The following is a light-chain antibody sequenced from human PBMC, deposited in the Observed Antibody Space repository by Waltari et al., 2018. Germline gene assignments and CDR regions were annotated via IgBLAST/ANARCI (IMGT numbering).Light chain of an antibody. CDR3: QHYVRLPAT. CDR2: GAS. Sequence: SCRASQSVSRTLAWYQQKPGQGPRLLIYGASTRATGIPERFSGGGSGTDFSLTISRLEPEDFALYYCQHYVRLPATFGQGTKVEIK. J-gene: IGKJ1*01. CDR1: QSVSRT. V-gene: IGKV3-20*01.